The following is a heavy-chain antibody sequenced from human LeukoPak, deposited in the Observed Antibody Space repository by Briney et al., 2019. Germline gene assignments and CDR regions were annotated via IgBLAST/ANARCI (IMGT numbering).Heavy chain of an antibody. CDR3: ARGVGFCDY. Sequence: SQTLSLTCTVSGGPISSGSYYWSWIRQPAGKGLEWIGRIYTSGSTNYNPSLKSRVTISVDTSKNQFSLKLSSVTAADTAMYYCARGVGFCDYWGQGTLVTVSS. D-gene: IGHD1-26*01. V-gene: IGHV4-61*02. CDR2: IYTSGST. CDR1: GGPISSGSYY. J-gene: IGHJ4*02.